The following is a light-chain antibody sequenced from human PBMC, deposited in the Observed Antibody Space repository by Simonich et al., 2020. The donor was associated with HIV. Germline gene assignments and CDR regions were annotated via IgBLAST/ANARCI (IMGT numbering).Light chain of an antibody. CDR3: QHRGT. V-gene: IGKV1-NL1*01. J-gene: IGKJ1*01. CDR2: AAS. Sequence: DIQMTQSPSSLSASVGDRVTITCRASHGISNSLAWYQQKPGKAPKLLLYAASRLESGVPSRFSGSGSGTEFTLTISGLQPDDFATYYCQHRGTFGQGTKVEI. CDR1: HGISNS.